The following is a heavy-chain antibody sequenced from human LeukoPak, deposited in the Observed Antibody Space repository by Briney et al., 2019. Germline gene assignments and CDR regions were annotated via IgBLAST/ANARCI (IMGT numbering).Heavy chain of an antibody. CDR3: VKLARGRNDY. V-gene: IGHV3-30*02. J-gene: IGHJ4*02. Sequence: GGSLRLSCAVSGFTFSDYGMHWVRQAPGKGLEWVAFIREDGNNKYYADSVKGRLIISRDNSKNTLYLQMNSLRADDTAVYYCVKLARGRNDYWGQGTLVIVSS. CDR2: IREDGNNK. CDR1: GFTFSDYG. D-gene: IGHD1-26*01.